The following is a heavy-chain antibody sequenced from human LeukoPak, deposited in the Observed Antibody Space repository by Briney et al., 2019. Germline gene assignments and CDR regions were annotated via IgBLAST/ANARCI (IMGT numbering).Heavy chain of an antibody. D-gene: IGHD4/OR15-4a*01. CDR2: ISSGGSTI. V-gene: IGHV3-11*04. CDR1: AFTFSVYY. CDR3: ASILPGYLVLAVGYYYYYMDV. J-gene: IGHJ6*03. Sequence: PGGSLRLSCAASAFTFSVYYMTWIGQAPGKGLEWVSYISSGGSTIYYADSVKGRFTISRDNAKNSLYLQMNSLRAEDTAVYYCASILPGYLVLAVGYYYYYMDVWGKGTTVTVSS.